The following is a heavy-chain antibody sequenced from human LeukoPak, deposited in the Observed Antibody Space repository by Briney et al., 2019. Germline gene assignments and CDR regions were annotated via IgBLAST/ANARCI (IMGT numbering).Heavy chain of an antibody. D-gene: IGHD3-16*02. V-gene: IGHV3-21*01. J-gene: IGHJ4*02. CDR2: ISSSSYI. Sequence: AGGSLRLSCAASGFTFSSYSMNWVRQAPGKGLEWVSSISSSSYIYYADSVKGRFTISRDNAKNSLYLQMNSLRAEDTAVYYCARDRLLSAYDYWGQGTLVTVSS. CDR3: ARDRLLSAYDY. CDR1: GFTFSSYS.